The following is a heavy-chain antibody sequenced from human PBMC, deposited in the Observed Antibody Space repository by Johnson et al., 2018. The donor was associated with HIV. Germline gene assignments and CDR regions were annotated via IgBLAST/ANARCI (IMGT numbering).Heavy chain of an antibody. CDR2: ISYDGSNK. J-gene: IGHJ3*02. Sequence: QVQLVESGGGVVQPGRSLRLSCAASGFTFSSYAMHWVRQAPGKGLEWVAVISYDGSNKYYADSVKGRFTISRDNSKNTLYLQMNSLRAEDTAVYYCARVTTMIVVVFAIWGQGTMVTVSS. CDR1: GFTFSSYA. CDR3: ARVTTMIVVVFAI. V-gene: IGHV3-30-3*01. D-gene: IGHD3-22*01.